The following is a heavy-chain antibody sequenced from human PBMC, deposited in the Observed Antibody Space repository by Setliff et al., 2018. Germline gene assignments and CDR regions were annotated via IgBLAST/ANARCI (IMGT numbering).Heavy chain of an antibody. CDR1: GYTFINYE. V-gene: IGHV1-8*02. Sequence: VKVSCKASGYTFINYEINWVRQATGQGLEWMGGMNPNNGNTGYAQKFQGRVTMTRNTSISTAYMELSSLRSEDTAVYYCARGPGWRRDAFDIWGQGTMVTVSS. CDR3: ARGPGWRRDAFDI. CDR2: MNPNNGNT. D-gene: IGHD2-15*01. J-gene: IGHJ3*02.